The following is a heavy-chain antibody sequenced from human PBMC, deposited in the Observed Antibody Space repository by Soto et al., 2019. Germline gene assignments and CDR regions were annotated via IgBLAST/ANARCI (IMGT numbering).Heavy chain of an antibody. Sequence: QVQLQESGPGLVKPSQTLSLTCTVSGGSISSGDYYWSWIRQPPGKGLEWFGYVYYSGSTYYNPSLKSRVTISVDTSKNQFSLKLSSVTAADTAVYYCARVYSYRSYARVHFDYWGQGTLVTVSS. V-gene: IGHV4-30-4*01. D-gene: IGHD2-2*01. J-gene: IGHJ4*02. CDR1: GGSISSGDYY. CDR2: VYYSGST. CDR3: ARVYSYRSYARVHFDY.